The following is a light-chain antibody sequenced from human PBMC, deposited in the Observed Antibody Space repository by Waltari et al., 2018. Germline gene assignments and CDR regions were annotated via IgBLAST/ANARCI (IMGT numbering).Light chain of an antibody. CDR1: QDISTY. Sequence: IQITQYPSSLPASLGASVTITGQATQDISTYLNWYQHKPGRAPSLVIYDASKLQTGVSSRFRGSGSGTEFTFTITSLQPEDIASYYGRQYDNHTPPFGGGTKIDIK. CDR2: DAS. J-gene: IGKJ4*02. CDR3: RQYDNHTPP. V-gene: IGKV1-33*01.